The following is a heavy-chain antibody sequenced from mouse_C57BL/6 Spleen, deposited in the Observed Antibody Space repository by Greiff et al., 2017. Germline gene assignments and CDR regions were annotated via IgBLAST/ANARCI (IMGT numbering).Heavy chain of an antibody. J-gene: IGHJ4*01. CDR3: ARQLVLRYAMDY. CDR2: INPNNGGT. CDR1: GYTFTDYY. Sequence: VQLQQSGPELVKPGASVKIPCKASGYTFTDYYMDWVKQSHGKSLEWIGDINPNNGGTIYNQKFKGKATLTVDKSSSTAYMELRSLTSEDTAVYDCARQLVLRYAMDYWGQGTSVTVSS. V-gene: IGHV1-18*01. D-gene: IGHD3-1*01.